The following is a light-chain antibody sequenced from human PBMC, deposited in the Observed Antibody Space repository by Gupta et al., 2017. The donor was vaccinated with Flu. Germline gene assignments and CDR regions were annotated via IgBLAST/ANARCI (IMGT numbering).Light chain of an antibody. CDR2: LSS. V-gene: IGKV2-28*01. Sequence: EIVMTQSGLSLPVTPGEPASISCRSSQSILDGNGYNYLDWYLQKAGQSALVVIYLSSMRASGVPDRFSGSGSGTDFTLKISRVEAEDVGVYYCMQALQTPYTFGQGTXLEIK. J-gene: IGKJ2*01. CDR1: QSILDGNGYNY. CDR3: MQALQTPYT.